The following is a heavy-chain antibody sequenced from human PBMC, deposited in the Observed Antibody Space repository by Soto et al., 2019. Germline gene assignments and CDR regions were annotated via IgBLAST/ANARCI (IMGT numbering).Heavy chain of an antibody. D-gene: IGHD6-19*01. CDR1: GGSISSGGYY. CDR3: ARWSRSGWYQDFQH. J-gene: IGHJ1*01. V-gene: IGHV4-31*03. CDR2: IYYSGST. Sequence: LSLTCTVSGGSISSGGYYWSWIRQHPGKGLEWIGYIYYSGSTYYNPSLKSRVTISVDTSKNQFSLKLSSVTAADTAVYYCARWSRSGWYQDFQHWGQGTLVTVSS.